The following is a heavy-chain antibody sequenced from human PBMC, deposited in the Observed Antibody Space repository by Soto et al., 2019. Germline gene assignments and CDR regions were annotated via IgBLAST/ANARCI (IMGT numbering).Heavy chain of an antibody. Sequence: ASVKVSCKASGYTFTSYYIHWVRQAPGQGLEWMGIINPSGGSTSYAQKIQGRVTMTRDTSTSTVYMEVSGLRSEDTAVYFYARDQEPSTLYYDYYYMDVWGKGTTVTVSS. CDR3: ARDQEPSTLYYDYYYMDV. CDR2: INPSGGST. J-gene: IGHJ6*03. CDR1: GYTFTSYY. V-gene: IGHV1-46*03.